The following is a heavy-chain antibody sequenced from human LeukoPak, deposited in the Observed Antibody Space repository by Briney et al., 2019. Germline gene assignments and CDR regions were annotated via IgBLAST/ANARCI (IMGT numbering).Heavy chain of an antibody. V-gene: IGHV3-7*01. Sequence: GGSLRLSCAASVFTFSSYWMSWVRQAPGRGLEWVANIKQDGSERYYVDSVKGRFTISRDNAKNSLYLQMNGLRAEDTAVYYCARVHGGYPFDQWGQGTLVTVSS. CDR3: ARVHGGYPFDQ. CDR2: IKQDGSER. CDR1: VFTFSSYW. D-gene: IGHD2-15*01. J-gene: IGHJ4*02.